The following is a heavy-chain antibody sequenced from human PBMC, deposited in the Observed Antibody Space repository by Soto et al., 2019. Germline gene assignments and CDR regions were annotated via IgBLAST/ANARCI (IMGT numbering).Heavy chain of an antibody. CDR1: GYSFTSCS. V-gene: IGHV5-51*01. CDR3: SRLAEGDYVNLLDY. CDR2: IYPGDSDT. D-gene: IGHD4-17*01. Sequence: GESLKIPCKGSGYSFTSCSIGWVRQMPGKDPEWMGIIYPGDSDTRYSPSFQGQVTISADKPISTPYLQWSSLEASDTAMYYCSRLAEGDYVNLLDYWGKGTLVTVSS. J-gene: IGHJ4*02.